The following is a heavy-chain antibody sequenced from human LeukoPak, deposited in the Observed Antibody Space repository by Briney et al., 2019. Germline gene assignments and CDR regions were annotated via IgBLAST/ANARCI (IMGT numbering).Heavy chain of an antibody. V-gene: IGHV6-1*01. D-gene: IGHD2-15*01. J-gene: IGHJ6*02. CDR1: GDSVSSNSAA. CDR3: ARGSDSLGDGMDV. CDR2: TYYRSKWYN. Sequence: SQTLSLTCAISGDSVSSNSAAWNWIRQSSSRGLEWLGRTYYRSKWYNDYAVSVKSRITINPDTSKNQFSLQLNSVTLEDTAVYYCARGSDSLGDGMDVWGQGTTVTVSS.